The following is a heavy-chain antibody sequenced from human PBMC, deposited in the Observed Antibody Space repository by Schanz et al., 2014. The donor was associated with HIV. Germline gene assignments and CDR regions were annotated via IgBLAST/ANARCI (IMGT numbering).Heavy chain of an antibody. CDR1: GFTFSNYA. D-gene: IGHD3-22*01. Sequence: EVQLLESGGGLVQPGGSLRLSCEASGFTFSNYAMSWVRQAPGKGLEWVSGISDTGVRTNYADSVKGRFTISRDNAKNSLYLQMNSLRDEDTAVYYCARTAPTKYYYDSSGVRGAFDIWGQGTMVTVSS. CDR3: ARTAPTKYYYDSSGVRGAFDI. J-gene: IGHJ3*02. CDR2: ISDTGVRT. V-gene: IGHV3-23*01.